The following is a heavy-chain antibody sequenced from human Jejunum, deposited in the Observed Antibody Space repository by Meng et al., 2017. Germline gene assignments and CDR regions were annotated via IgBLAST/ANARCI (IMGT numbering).Heavy chain of an antibody. D-gene: IGHD6-13*01. CDR2: INPNTGNT. V-gene: IGHV1-2*02. CDR3: ARGDSSSLPYYFDY. CDR1: GYSFTGNF. Sequence: ASVKVSCKASGYSFTGNFLHWVRLAPGHGLQWIGWINPNTGNTNYAQRFEGRVAMTRDTSINTVYMDLISPTSDDTAVYYCARGDSSSLPYYFDYWGQGTLVTVSS. J-gene: IGHJ4*02.